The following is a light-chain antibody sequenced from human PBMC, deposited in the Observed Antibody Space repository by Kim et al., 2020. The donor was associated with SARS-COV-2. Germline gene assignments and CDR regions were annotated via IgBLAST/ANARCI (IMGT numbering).Light chain of an antibody. Sequence: RATINSKSNQTVLYSTDNKNYLAWYQQKPGQPPKVLIYWASTRESGVPDRFSGSGSGTDFTLTNSSLQAEDVAVYYCQQYYTTPSFGPGTKVDIK. V-gene: IGKV4-1*01. CDR3: QQYYTTPS. CDR2: WAS. J-gene: IGKJ3*01. CDR1: QTVLYSTDNKNY.